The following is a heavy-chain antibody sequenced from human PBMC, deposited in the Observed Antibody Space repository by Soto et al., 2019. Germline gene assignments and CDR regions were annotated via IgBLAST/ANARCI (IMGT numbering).Heavy chain of an antibody. CDR3: VRGGSYYGSGSSYWYFDL. CDR2: IWYDGSNK. J-gene: IGHJ2*01. Sequence: QVQLVESGGGVVQPGRSLRLSCAASGFTFSSYGMHWVRQAPGKGLEWVAVIWYDGSNKYYADSVKGRFTISRDHSKHTLYLQMNSLRAEDTAVYYCVRGGSYYGSGSSYWYFDLLGRGTLVTVSA. CDR1: GFTFSSYG. V-gene: IGHV3-33*01. D-gene: IGHD3-10*01.